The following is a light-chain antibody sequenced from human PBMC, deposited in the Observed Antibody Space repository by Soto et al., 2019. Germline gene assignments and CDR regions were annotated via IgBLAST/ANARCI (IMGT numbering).Light chain of an antibody. CDR1: QDINSW. CDR3: QQTNSFPRT. V-gene: IGKV1-12*01. Sequence: DTQMTQSPFSVSASVGDRVIITCRASQDINSWLAWYQQKPRKAPKLLIYAASSLQSGVPSRFSGSGSGTDFTLSINSLHPEDFATYYCQQTNSFPRTFGQGTKVEV. CDR2: AAS. J-gene: IGKJ1*01.